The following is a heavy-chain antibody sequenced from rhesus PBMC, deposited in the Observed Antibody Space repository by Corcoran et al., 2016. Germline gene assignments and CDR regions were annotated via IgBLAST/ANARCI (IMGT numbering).Heavy chain of an antibody. D-gene: IGHD1-1*01. J-gene: IGHJ5-2*02. Sequence: QVKLQQWGEGLVKPSETLSLICAVHGYSISGYYPCRCIRQPPGKGLEWFGNIDGNSTNPNNNPSLKKRVTISKDTSKNQFSRKLTSGTAADTAVYYCARGNWNHELDVWGRGVLVTVSS. CDR3: ARGNWNHELDV. V-gene: IGHV4-73*01. CDR2: IDGNSTNP. CDR1: GYSISGYYP.